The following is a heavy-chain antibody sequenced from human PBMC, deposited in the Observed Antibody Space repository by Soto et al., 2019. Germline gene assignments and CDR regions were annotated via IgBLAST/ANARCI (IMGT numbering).Heavy chain of an antibody. CDR1: GGSINSGGYC. D-gene: IGHD5-18*01. CDR2: ISYGGST. Sequence: QVQLQESGPGLVKPSQTLCLSCAVSGGSINSGGYCWSWIRQHPGKGLDWIGCISYGGSTSYNPSLKSRVTISVDTSKNQFSLKLTSVTAADTAVYCCSRGILVWGQGALITVSS. J-gene: IGHJ4*02. CDR3: SRGILV. V-gene: IGHV4-31*11.